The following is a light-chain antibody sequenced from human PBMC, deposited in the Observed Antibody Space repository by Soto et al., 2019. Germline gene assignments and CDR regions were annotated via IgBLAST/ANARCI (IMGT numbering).Light chain of an antibody. CDR2: DAS. CDR3: KQGGNWPLT. V-gene: IGKV3-11*01. J-gene: IGKJ5*01. CDR1: QSGSSH. Sequence: EIVLTQSPATLSLSPWEIATVSFGASQSGSSHLAWYQHERGQAPRLLIYDASSRAPGIPSRFSGSGSGTVFTLTISSLEPEDFAVYYCKQGGNWPLTFGQGTRLEIK.